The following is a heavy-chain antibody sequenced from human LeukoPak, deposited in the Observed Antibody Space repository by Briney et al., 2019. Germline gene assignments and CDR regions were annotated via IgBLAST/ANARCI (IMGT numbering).Heavy chain of an antibody. CDR2: ISGYNGNT. CDR3: VRQVDITMALPDY. CDR1: GYTFSSYG. Sequence: ASVKVSCKASGYTFSSYGITWVRQAPGQGLEWMGWISGYNGNTKYAQKLQGRVTLTTDTSTTTAYMELRSQRSDDTAVYYCVRQVDITMALPDYWGQGTLVTVSS. J-gene: IGHJ4*02. D-gene: IGHD5-18*01. V-gene: IGHV1-18*01.